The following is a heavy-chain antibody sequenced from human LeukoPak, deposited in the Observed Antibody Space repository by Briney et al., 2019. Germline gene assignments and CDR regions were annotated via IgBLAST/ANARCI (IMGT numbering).Heavy chain of an antibody. D-gene: IGHD5-12*01. CDR3: ARDGLPDIVATIYYFDY. V-gene: IGHV3-48*01. J-gene: IGHJ4*02. Sequence: GGSLRLSCAASGFTFSSYSMNWVRQAPGKGLEWVSYISSSSTIYYADSVKGRFTISRGNAKNSLYLQMNSLRAEDTAVYYCARDGLPDIVATIYYFDYWGQGTLVTVSS. CDR2: ISSSSTI. CDR1: GFTFSSYS.